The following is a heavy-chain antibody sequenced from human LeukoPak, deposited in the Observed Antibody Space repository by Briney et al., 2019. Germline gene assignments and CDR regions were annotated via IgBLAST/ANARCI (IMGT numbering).Heavy chain of an antibody. V-gene: IGHV4-59*01. CDR3: ARGSGSYGSNMDV. D-gene: IGHD3-10*01. J-gene: IGHJ6*03. CDR1: GGPISSLY. CDR2: IYYSGST. Sequence: SETLSLTCAVSGGPISSLYWNWIRQPPGKGLEYIGYIYYSGSTNYNPSLKSRVTISIDTSKNQFSLKLNSVTVADTAIYYCARGSGSYGSNMDVWGKGTTVTISS.